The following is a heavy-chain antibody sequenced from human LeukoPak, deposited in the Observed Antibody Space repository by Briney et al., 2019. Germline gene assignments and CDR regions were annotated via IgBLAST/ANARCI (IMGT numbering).Heavy chain of an antibody. CDR2: INHSGST. Sequence: SETLSLTCAVYGGSFSGYYWSWIRQPPGKGLEWIGEINHSGSTNYNPSLKSRVTISVDTSKNQFSLKLSSVTAADTAVYYCARGRIQLWSGNYYHGMDVWGKGTTVTVSS. CDR3: ARGRIQLWSGNYYHGMDV. V-gene: IGHV4-34*01. CDR1: GGSFSGYY. J-gene: IGHJ6*04. D-gene: IGHD5-18*01.